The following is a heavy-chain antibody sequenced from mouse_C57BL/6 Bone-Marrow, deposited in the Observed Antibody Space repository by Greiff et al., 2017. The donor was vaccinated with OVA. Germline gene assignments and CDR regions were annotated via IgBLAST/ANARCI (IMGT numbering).Heavy chain of an antibody. CDR3: TTGVYYGSSYFDY. V-gene: IGHV1-5*01. J-gene: IGHJ2*01. Sequence: VQLQQSGTVLARPGASVKMSCKTSGYTFTSYWMHWVKQRPGQGLEWIGAIYPGNSDTSYNQKFKGKAKLTAVTSASTAYMELSSLTNEDSAVYYCTTGVYYGSSYFDYWGQGTTLTVSS. D-gene: IGHD1-1*01. CDR1: GYTFTSYW. CDR2: IYPGNSDT.